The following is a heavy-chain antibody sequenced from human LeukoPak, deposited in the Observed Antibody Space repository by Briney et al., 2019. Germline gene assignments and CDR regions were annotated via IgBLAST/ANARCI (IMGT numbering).Heavy chain of an antibody. CDR1: GGSFSGYY. V-gene: IGHV4-34*01. CDR2: INHSGST. Sequence: SETLSLTCAVYGGSFSGYYWSWLRQPPGKGLEWIGEINHSGSTNYNPSLTSRVTISVDTSKNQFSLKLSSVTAADTAVYYCARDNSYGYGGMDVWGQGTTVTVSS. J-gene: IGHJ6*02. D-gene: IGHD5-18*01. CDR3: ARDNSYGYGGMDV.